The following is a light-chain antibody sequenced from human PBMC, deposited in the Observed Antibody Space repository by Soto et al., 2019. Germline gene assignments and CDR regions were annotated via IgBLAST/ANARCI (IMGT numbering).Light chain of an antibody. Sequence: EIVLTQSPATLSSSPGERATLSCRASQSVSSYLAWYQQKPGQAPGLLIYDASNRATGIPARFSGSGSGTDFTLTISSLEPEDFAVYYCQQRSNWPPWTFGQGTKVEIK. CDR3: QQRSNWPPWT. CDR1: QSVSSY. J-gene: IGKJ1*01. V-gene: IGKV3-11*01. CDR2: DAS.